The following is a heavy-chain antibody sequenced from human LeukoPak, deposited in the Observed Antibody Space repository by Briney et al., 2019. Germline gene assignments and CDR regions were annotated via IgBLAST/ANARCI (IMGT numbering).Heavy chain of an antibody. Sequence: SETLSLTCTVSGGSISSYYWSWIRQPAGKGLEWIGRIYTSGSTNYNPSLKSRVTMSVDTSKNQFSLKLSSATAADPAVYYCARDDSGYDYFDYWGQGTLVTVSS. D-gene: IGHD5-12*01. J-gene: IGHJ4*02. CDR3: ARDDSGYDYFDY. V-gene: IGHV4-4*07. CDR2: IYTSGST. CDR1: GGSISSYY.